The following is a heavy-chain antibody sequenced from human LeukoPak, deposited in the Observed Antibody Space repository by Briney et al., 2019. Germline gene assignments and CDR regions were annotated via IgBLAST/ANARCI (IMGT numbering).Heavy chain of an antibody. V-gene: IGHV1-2*06. D-gene: IGHD6-6*01. CDR1: GYTFTGYY. CDR3: AGRTRYSSYAVLDWFDP. J-gene: IGHJ5*02. Sequence: GASVKVSCKASGYTFTGYYMHWVRQAPGQGLEWMGRINPNSGGTNYAQKFQGRVTMTRDTSISTAYMELSRLRSDDTAVYYGAGRTRYSSYAVLDWFDPWGQGTLVTVSS. CDR2: INPNSGGT.